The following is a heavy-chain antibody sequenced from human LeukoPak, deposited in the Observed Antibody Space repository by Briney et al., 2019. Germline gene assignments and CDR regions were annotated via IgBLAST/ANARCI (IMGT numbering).Heavy chain of an antibody. J-gene: IGHJ5*02. CDR1: GGSISYYY. V-gene: IGHV4-59*12. CDR3: ARNLYSGSYYWENWFDP. D-gene: IGHD1-26*01. CDR2: IYYTGNT. Sequence: KPSETLSLTCTVSGGSISYYYWNWIRQPPGKGLEWIEYIYYTGNTNYNPSLKSRVTISVDTSKNQFSLKLSSVTAADTAVYYCARNLYSGSYYWENWFDPWGQGTLVTVSS.